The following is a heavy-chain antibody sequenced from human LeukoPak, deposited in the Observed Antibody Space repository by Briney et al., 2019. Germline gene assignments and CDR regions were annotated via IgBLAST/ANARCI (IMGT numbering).Heavy chain of an antibody. CDR3: ARADYGGYRLNWFDP. D-gene: IGHD4-17*01. Sequence: SVKVSCKASGYTFTSYGISWVRQAPGQGLEWMGGIIPIFGTANYAQKFQGRVTITADKSTSTAYMELSSLRSEDTAVYYCARADYGGYRLNWFDPWGQGTLVTVSS. CDR2: IIPIFGTA. J-gene: IGHJ5*02. CDR1: GYTFTSYG. V-gene: IGHV1-69*06.